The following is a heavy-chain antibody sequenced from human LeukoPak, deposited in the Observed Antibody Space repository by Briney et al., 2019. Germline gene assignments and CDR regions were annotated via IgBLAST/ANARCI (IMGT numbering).Heavy chain of an antibody. CDR2: INHSGST. D-gene: IGHD1-1*01. Sequence: SETLSLTCAVYGGSFSGYYWSWIRQPPGKGREWIGEINHSGSTNYNPSLKSRVTISVDTSKNQFSLKLSSVTAADTAVYYCARGWSYYYYYYTDAWGKGTTVTVSS. CDR1: GGSFSGYY. V-gene: IGHV4-34*01. J-gene: IGHJ6*03. CDR3: ARGWSYYYYYYTDA.